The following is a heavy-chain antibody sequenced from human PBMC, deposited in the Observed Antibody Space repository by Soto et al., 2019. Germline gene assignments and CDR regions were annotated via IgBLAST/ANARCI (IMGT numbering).Heavy chain of an antibody. Sequence: ASVKVSCKVSGYTLTELSMHWVRQAPGKGLEWMGGFDPEDGETIYAQKFQGRVTMTEDTSTDTAYMELSSLRSEDTAVYYCATVVRQDIVLMVYAPHYTYFDYWGQGTLVTLSS. CDR3: ATVVRQDIVLMVYAPHYTYFDY. J-gene: IGHJ4*02. CDR2: FDPEDGET. CDR1: GYTLTELS. D-gene: IGHD2-8*01. V-gene: IGHV1-24*01.